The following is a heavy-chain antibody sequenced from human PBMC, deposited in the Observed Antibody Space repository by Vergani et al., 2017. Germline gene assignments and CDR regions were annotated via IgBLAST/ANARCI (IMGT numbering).Heavy chain of an antibody. CDR2: TWYDGNNK. J-gene: IGHJ4*02. V-gene: IGHV3-33*01. Sequence: QVQLVESGGGVVQPGRSLRLSCAASGFTFNQYGMHWVRQAPGKGLEWVAVTWYDGNNKQYADSVKGRFTISRDNSKSTMYLQMDRLTTDDTAVYCCARDGTDIFVSSSDYSHLLYYWGQGILVTVSS. CDR3: ARDGTDIFVSSSDYSHLLYY. CDR1: GFTFNQYG. D-gene: IGHD3-22*01.